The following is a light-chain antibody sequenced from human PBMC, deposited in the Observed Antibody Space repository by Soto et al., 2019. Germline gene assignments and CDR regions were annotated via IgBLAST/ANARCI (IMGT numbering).Light chain of an antibody. V-gene: IGKV3-11*01. CDR1: QSVSSY. Sequence: EIVLTQSPATLSLSPGERATLSCRASQSVSSYLAWYQQKPGQAPRLLIYDASNRATGIPARFSGSGSGTDFTLTIISLEPEDFAVYYCQQRTNWPPWTFGRGTKVEIK. CDR3: QQRTNWPPWT. CDR2: DAS. J-gene: IGKJ1*01.